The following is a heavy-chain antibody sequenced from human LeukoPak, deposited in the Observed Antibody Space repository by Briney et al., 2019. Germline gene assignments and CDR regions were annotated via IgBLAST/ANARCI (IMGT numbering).Heavy chain of an antibody. CDR1: GGFISSSRYY. Sequence: SETMSLTCTVSGGFISSSRYYWGWIRQPPGKGMEWVGSIYFSGSTYYNPSLKSRVSISVDTSKNQFSLRLSSVTAADTAIYYCARHHGFPTTVNWFDPWGQGTLVTVSS. CDR2: IYFSGST. J-gene: IGHJ5*02. D-gene: IGHD4-17*01. CDR3: ARHHGFPTTVNWFDP. V-gene: IGHV4-39*01.